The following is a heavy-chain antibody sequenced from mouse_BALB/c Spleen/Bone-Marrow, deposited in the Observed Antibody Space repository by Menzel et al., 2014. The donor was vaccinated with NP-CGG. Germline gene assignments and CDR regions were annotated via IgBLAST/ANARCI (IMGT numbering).Heavy chain of an antibody. Sequence: EVKLMESGAELVKPGASVELSCTASGFNIKDTYMHWVKQRPEQGLEWIGRIDPANGNTKYDPKFQGKATITADTSSNTAYLQLSSLTSEDTAVYYCASYYYGSSGFAYWGQGTLVTVSA. CDR1: GFNIKDTY. CDR2: IDPANGNT. J-gene: IGHJ3*01. D-gene: IGHD1-1*01. V-gene: IGHV14-3*02. CDR3: ASYYYGSSGFAY.